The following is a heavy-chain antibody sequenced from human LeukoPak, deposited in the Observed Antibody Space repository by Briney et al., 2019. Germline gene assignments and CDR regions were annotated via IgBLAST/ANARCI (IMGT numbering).Heavy chain of an antibody. CDR2: INPNSGGT. D-gene: IGHD2-2*02. Sequence: EASVKVSCKATGYTFTGYYMHWLRQAPGQGFEWMGRINPNSGGTNYAQKFQGRVTMTRDTSISTAYMELSRLRSDDTAVYYCARGYCSSTSCYSEAYYYYMGVWGKCTTVTVSS. V-gene: IGHV1-2*02. CDR1: GYTFTGYY. CDR3: ARGYCSSTSCYSEAYYYYMGV. J-gene: IGHJ6*03.